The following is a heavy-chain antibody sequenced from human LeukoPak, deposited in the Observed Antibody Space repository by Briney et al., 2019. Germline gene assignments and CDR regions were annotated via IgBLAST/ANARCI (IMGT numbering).Heavy chain of an antibody. D-gene: IGHD6-13*01. CDR2: IYYSGST. Sequence: SETLSLTCTVSGGSISSYYWSWIRQPPGKGLEWIGYIYYSGSTNYNPSLKSRVTISVDTSKNQFSLKLSSVTAADTAVYYCALVVAAAGRGIVFGPWGQGTLVTVSS. J-gene: IGHJ5*02. CDR1: GGSISSYY. V-gene: IGHV4-59*01. CDR3: ALVVAAAGRGIVFGP.